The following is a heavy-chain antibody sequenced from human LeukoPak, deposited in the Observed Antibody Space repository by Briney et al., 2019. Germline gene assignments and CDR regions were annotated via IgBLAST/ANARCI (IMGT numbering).Heavy chain of an antibody. V-gene: IGHV3-53*04. CDR3: AAGGVSMVRGLGYYYMDV. J-gene: IGHJ6*02. CDR2: IYPGGNT. Sequence: PGGSLRLSCAASGLTIGTNYINWVRQVPGKGLEWVSVIYPGGNTYYADSVQGRFTISRHTSKNTVFLRMSSLRIEDTAVYYCAAGGVSMVRGLGYYYMDVWGQGTTVTVSS. D-gene: IGHD3-10*01. CDR1: GLTIGTNY.